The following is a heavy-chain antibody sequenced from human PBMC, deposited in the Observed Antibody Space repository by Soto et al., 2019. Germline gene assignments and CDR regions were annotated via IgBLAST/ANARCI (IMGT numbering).Heavy chain of an antibody. CDR1: GGTFISYA. V-gene: IGHV1-69*12. CDR2: IISIFVTA. CDR3: ASLVGRYDSSGYYSYLDY. Sequence: QVQLLQSGAEVKKPGSSVKVSCKASGGTFISYAISWVRQAPGQGLEWMGGIISIFVTADHAQKFQVRLTTTADESTRTADMEVIRLSSEDTAVYYCASLVGRYDSSGYYSYLDYWGHGTLVTGSS. J-gene: IGHJ4*01. D-gene: IGHD3-22*01.